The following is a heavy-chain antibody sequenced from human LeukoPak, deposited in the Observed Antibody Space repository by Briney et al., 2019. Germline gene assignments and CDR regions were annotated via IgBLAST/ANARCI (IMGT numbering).Heavy chain of an antibody. D-gene: IGHD3-10*01. CDR1: GFTFSSSA. V-gene: IGHV3-23*01. J-gene: IGHJ6*02. CDR2: VSGGGGAT. CDR3: ARRRGMGVGEFDYYYAMDV. Sequence: PGGSRRLSCAASGFTFSSSAMNWVRQAPGKGLEWVSGVSGGGGATHYADSVQGRFTISRDNSKNTLYLQMNSLRADDTAVYYCARRRGMGVGEFDYYYAMDVWGQGTTVTVSS.